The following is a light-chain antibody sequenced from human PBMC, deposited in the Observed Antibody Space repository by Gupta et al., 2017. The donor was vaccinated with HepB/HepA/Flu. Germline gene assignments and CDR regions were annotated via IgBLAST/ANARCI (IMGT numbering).Light chain of an antibody. CDR1: SSSTGSNT. CDR2: SNN. Sequence: QSLLTQPPSASGPPGKRVTIPLSGSSSSTGSNTVSCYQQLHATAPKLLIYSNNNRPSAVPARFSASKSATSAAPPTIGLQSEEEADYYYDPTDDSRNGWVFGGGTKLTVL. CDR3: DPTDDSRNGWV. J-gene: IGLJ3*02. V-gene: IGLV1-44*01.